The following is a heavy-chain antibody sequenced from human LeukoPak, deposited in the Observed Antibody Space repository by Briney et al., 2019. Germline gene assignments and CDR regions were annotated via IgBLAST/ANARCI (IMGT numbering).Heavy chain of an antibody. V-gene: IGHV4-59*01. D-gene: IGHD6-6*01. Sequence: SETLSLTCTVPGGSISSYYWSWIRQPPGKGLEWIGYIYYSGSTNYNPSLKSRVTISVDTSKNQFSLKLSSVTAADTAVYYCARDSARSPHAFDIWGQGTMVTVPS. CDR3: ARDSARSPHAFDI. CDR2: IYYSGST. CDR1: GGSISSYY. J-gene: IGHJ3*02.